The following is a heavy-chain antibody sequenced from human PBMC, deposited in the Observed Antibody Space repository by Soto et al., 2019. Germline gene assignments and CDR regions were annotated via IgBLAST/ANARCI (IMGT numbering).Heavy chain of an antibody. CDR2: INAGNGNT. D-gene: IGHD2-21*01. Sequence: SLHQAHGQRLEWMGWINAGNGNTKYSQKFQGRVTITRDTSASTAYMELSSLRAEDTAVYYCATRNVIEKTFDNWGQGTLVTVSS. V-gene: IGHV1-3*01. CDR3: ATRNVIEKTFDN. J-gene: IGHJ4*02.